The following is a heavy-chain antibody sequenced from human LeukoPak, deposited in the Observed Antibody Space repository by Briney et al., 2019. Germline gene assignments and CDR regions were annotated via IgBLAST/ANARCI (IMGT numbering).Heavy chain of an antibody. V-gene: IGHV3-64*01. D-gene: IGHD3-10*01. J-gene: IGHJ4*02. CDR2: ISSNGGST. CDR3: ARKVSGSYSLAGGKLVDY. CDR1: GFTFSSYA. Sequence: GGSPRLSCAASGFTFSSYAMHWVRQAPGKGLEYVSAISSNGGSTYYANSVKGRFTISRDNSKNTLYLQMGSLRAEDMAVYYCARKVSGSYSLAGGKLVDYWGQGTLVTVSS.